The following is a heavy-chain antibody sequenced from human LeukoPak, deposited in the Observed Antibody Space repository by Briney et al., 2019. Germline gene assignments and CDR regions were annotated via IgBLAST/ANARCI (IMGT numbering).Heavy chain of an antibody. J-gene: IGHJ6*02. CDR1: GGSISGYY. V-gene: IGHV4-31*03. CDR3: ARRPVTPVGYGMDV. D-gene: IGHD4-23*01. Sequence: PSETLSLTCTVSGGSISGYYWSWIRQHPGKGLEWIGYIYYSGSTYYNPSLKSRVTISLDTSKNQSSLKLSSVTAADTAVYYCARRPVTPVGYGMDVWGQGTTVTVSS. CDR2: IYYSGST.